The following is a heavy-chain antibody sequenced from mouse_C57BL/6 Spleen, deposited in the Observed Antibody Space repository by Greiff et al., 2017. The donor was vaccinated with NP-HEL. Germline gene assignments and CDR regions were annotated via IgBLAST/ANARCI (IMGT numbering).Heavy chain of an antibody. CDR2: ISGGGGNT. V-gene: IGHV5-9*01. D-gene: IGHD2-3*01. J-gene: IGHJ1*03. CDR1: GFTFSSYT. CDR3: ARQGWLLRGWYFDV. Sequence: EVKLEESGGGLVKPGGSLKLSCAASGFTFSSYTMSWVRQTPEKRLEWVATISGGGGNTYYPDSVKGRVTISRDNAKNTLYLQMSSLRSEDTALYYCARQGWLLRGWYFDVWGTGTTVTVSS.